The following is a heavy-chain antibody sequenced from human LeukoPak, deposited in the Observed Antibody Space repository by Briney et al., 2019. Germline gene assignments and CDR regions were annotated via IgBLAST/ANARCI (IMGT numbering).Heavy chain of an antibody. CDR3: ARGGTYYYDSSGYPSGFDY. Sequence: ASVKVSCKASGYTFTGCYMHWGRQALGQGLGWMGRINANSVGTNNTQKIQGRVTMTRDTSISTANMELSRLRSDDTAVYYCARGGTYYYDSSGYPSGFDYWGQGTLVTVSS. D-gene: IGHD3-22*01. CDR1: GYTFTGCY. CDR2: INANSVGT. V-gene: IGHV1-2*06. J-gene: IGHJ4*02.